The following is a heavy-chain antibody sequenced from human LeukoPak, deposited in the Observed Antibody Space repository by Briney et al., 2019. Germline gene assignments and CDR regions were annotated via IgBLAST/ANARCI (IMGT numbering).Heavy chain of an antibody. CDR2: IYYSGST. D-gene: IGHD6-6*01. V-gene: IGHV4-59*08. CDR1: GGSISDYY. CDR3: ARRGGGSSTDWFDP. J-gene: IGHJ5*02. Sequence: ASETLSLTCTVSGGSISDYYWSWIRQSPGKGLEWIGYIYYSGSTNSNPSLKSRVTISVDTSKNQFSLSLSSVTAADTAVYYCARRGGGSSTDWFDPWGQGTLVTVSS.